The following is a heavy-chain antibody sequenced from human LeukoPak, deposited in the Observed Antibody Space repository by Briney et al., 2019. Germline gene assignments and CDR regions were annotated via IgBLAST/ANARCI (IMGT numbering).Heavy chain of an antibody. CDR3: ARGGSWPDY. Sequence: SETLSLTCTVSGGPISSHYWSWIRQPPGKGLEWVGYIYYSGSTNYNPSLKSRVTISVDTSKNQFSLKLSSVTAADTAVYYCARGGSWPDYWGQGTLVTVSS. J-gene: IGHJ4*02. D-gene: IGHD6-13*01. CDR1: GGPISSHY. V-gene: IGHV4-59*11. CDR2: IYYSGST.